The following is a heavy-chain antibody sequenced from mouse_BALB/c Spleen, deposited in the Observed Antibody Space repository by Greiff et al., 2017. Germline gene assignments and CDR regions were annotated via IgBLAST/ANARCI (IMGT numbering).Heavy chain of an antibody. Sequence: DVQLVESGGGLVQPGGSLKLSCAASGFTFSSYTMSWVRQTPEKRLEWVAYISNGGGSTYYPDTVKGRFTISRDNAKNTLYLQMSSLKSEDTAMYYCARHYYGSSYFDVWGAGTTVTVSS. CDR1: GFTFSSYT. CDR2: ISNGGGST. V-gene: IGHV5-12-2*01. J-gene: IGHJ1*01. CDR3: ARHYYGSSYFDV. D-gene: IGHD1-1*01.